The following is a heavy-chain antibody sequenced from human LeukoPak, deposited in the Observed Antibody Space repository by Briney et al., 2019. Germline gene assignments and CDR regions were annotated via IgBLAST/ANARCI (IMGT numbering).Heavy chain of an antibody. V-gene: IGHV1-46*01. D-gene: IGHD2-15*01. CDR3: ARDRKDIVVVVAATYPDY. CDR2: INPSGGST. Sequence: ASVKVSCKASGYTFTSYYMHWVRQAPGQGLEWMGIINPSGGSTSYAQKFQGRVTMTRDTSTSTVYMGLSSLRSEDTAVYYCARDRKDIVVVVAATYPDYWGQGTLVTVSS. J-gene: IGHJ4*02. CDR1: GYTFTSYY.